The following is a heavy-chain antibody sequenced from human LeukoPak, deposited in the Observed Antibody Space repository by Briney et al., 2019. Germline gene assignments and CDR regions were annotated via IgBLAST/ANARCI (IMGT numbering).Heavy chain of an antibody. J-gene: IGHJ4*02. CDR3: AALPRYYGDYEYYFDY. CDR2: IVVGSGNT. Sequence: SVNVSCKASGFTFTSSAVQWVRQARGQRLEWIGWIVVGSGNTNYAQKFQERVTITRDMSTSTAYMELSSLRSEDTAVYYCAALPRYYGDYEYYFDYWGQGTLVTVSS. V-gene: IGHV1-58*01. D-gene: IGHD4-17*01. CDR1: GFTFTSSA.